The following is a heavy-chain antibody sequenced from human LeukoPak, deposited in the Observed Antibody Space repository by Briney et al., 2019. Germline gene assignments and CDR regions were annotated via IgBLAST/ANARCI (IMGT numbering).Heavy chain of an antibody. CDR1: GGSIRNYY. CDR3: TRAASSGPLFTYHMDV. Sequence: SETLSLTCTVSGGSIRNYYWSWIRQPPGKGLEWIGYIYYSGSTNYNPSLKSRVTISVDTSKNQFSLKLSSVTAADTAVYYCTRAASSGPLFTYHMDVWGKGTTVTVSS. V-gene: IGHV4-59*12. D-gene: IGHD3-22*01. J-gene: IGHJ6*03. CDR2: IYYSGST.